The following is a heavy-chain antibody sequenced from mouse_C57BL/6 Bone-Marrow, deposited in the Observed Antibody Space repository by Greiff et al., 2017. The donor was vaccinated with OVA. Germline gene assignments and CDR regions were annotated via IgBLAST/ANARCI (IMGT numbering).Heavy chain of an antibody. V-gene: IGHV1-52*01. CDR2: IDPSDSET. CDR3: ALIYDGRGFDY. CDR1: GYTFTSYW. Sequence: QVQLQQPGAELVRPGSSVKLSCKASGYTFTSYWMHWVKQRPIQGLEWIGNIDPSDSETHYNQKFKDKATLTVDKSSSTAYMQLSSLTSEDSAVYYCALIYDGRGFDYWGQGTTLTVSS. D-gene: IGHD2-3*01. J-gene: IGHJ2*01.